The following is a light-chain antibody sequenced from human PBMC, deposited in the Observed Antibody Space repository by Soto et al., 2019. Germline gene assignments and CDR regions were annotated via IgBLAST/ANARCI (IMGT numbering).Light chain of an antibody. Sequence: EIVLTQSPATLSLSPGERATLSCRASQSVSSYLAWYQQQPGQAPRLLIYDASNRAAGIPARFSGSGSGTDFTLTISNLAPEDFAVYYCQQRSNWPRTFGQGTKVEIK. CDR3: QQRSNWPRT. CDR2: DAS. V-gene: IGKV3-11*01. J-gene: IGKJ1*01. CDR1: QSVSSY.